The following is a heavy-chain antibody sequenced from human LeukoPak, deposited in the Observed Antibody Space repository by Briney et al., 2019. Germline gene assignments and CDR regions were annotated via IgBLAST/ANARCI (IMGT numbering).Heavy chain of an antibody. D-gene: IGHD6-13*01. V-gene: IGHV4-39*01. CDR3: ARGSSSWYYFDY. Sequence: SSETLSLTCTVSGGSISSSSHYWGWIRQPPGKGLEWIGSIYYSGSTYYNPSLKSRVTISVDTSKNQFSLKLSSVTAADTAVYYCARGSSSWYYFDYWGQGTLVTVSS. CDR2: IYYSGST. J-gene: IGHJ4*02. CDR1: GGSISSSSHY.